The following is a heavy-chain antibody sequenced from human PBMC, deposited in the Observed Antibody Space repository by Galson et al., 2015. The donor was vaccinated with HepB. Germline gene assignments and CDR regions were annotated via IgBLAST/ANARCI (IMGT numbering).Heavy chain of an antibody. CDR1: GYNFSNYG. J-gene: IGHJ4*02. D-gene: IGHD1-26*01. CDR3: ARDRCKTGRCLDDY. V-gene: IGHV1-18*04. Sequence: SVKVSCKATGYNFSNYGLSWVRQAPGQGLEWMAWISAYNGNTNYAQKFQGRVTLTTDTSANTGYMELRSLRSDDTAVYYCARDRCKTGRCLDDYWGQGTLLTVSS. CDR2: ISAYNGNT.